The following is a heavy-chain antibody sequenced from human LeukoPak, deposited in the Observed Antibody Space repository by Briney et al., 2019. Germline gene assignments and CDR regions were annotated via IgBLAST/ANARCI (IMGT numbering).Heavy chain of an antibody. D-gene: IGHD1-14*01. Sequence: SETLSLTCTVCGGSMSSYYWSWLRQPAGKGLEWIERLYTSGSTNYNPSLKSRVTGFVDTSKNQVSLRLSSVTAADTAVYYCARHGTISSESYFDYWGQGALVTVSS. CDR1: GGSMSSYY. CDR3: ARHGTISSESYFDY. J-gene: IGHJ4*02. CDR2: LYTSGST. V-gene: IGHV4-4*07.